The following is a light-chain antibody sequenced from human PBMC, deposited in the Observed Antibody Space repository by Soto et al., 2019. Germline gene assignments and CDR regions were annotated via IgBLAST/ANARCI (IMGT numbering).Light chain of an antibody. V-gene: IGLV1-40*01. Sequence: QSVLTQPPSVSGAPGQGVTISCSGSSSNLGAGYDVQWYRQFPGTAPKLLIYANSVRPSGVPDRFSGSKSGTSASLAITGLQAEDEDDYYCSSYEGSSNVLGNGTKVT. J-gene: IGLJ1*01. CDR3: SSYEGSSNV. CDR1: SSNLGAGYD. CDR2: ANS.